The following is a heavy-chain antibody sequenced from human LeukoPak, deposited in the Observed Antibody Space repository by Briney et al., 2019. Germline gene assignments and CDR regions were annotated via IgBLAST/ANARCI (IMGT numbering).Heavy chain of an antibody. Sequence: SETLSLTCAVYGGSSSGYYWSWIRQPPGKGLEWIGEINHSGSTNYNPSLKSRVTISVDTSKNQFSLKLSSVTAADTAVYYCARGRDGMDVWGQGTTVTVSS. CDR1: GGSSSGYY. CDR3: ARGRDGMDV. V-gene: IGHV4-34*01. CDR2: INHSGST. J-gene: IGHJ6*02.